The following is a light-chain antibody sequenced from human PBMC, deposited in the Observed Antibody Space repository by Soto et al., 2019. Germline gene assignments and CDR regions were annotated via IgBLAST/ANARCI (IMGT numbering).Light chain of an antibody. CDR1: QSVLYSSNNKNY. V-gene: IGKV4-1*01. J-gene: IGKJ4*01. CDR3: QQYYNFPLT. CDR2: WAS. Sequence: DIVMTQSPDSLAVSLGERATINCKSSQSVLYSSNNKNYLAWYQQKPGQPPKLLIYWASTRESGVPDRFSGSGSGTDFTLTISSLQAEDVAVYYCQQYYNFPLTFGGGTKVEIK.